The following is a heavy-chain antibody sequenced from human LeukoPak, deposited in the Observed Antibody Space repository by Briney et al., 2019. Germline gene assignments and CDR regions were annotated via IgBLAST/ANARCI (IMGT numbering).Heavy chain of an antibody. CDR1: GGTFSSYA. J-gene: IGHJ5*02. V-gene: IGHV1-69*06. Sequence: GASVKVSCKASGGTFSSYAISWVRQAPGQGLEWMGGIIPIFGTANYAQKFQGRVTITADKSTSTAYMELSSLRSEDTAVYYCARDAPASSGWYNWFDPWGQGTLVTVSS. CDR3: ARDAPASSGWYNWFDP. D-gene: IGHD6-19*01. CDR2: IIPIFGTA.